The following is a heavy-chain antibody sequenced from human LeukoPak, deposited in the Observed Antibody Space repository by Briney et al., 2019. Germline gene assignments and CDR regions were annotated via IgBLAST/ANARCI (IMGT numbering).Heavy chain of an antibody. CDR3: ARRDYYDSRGDAFDI. CDR2: IYPGDSDT. D-gene: IGHD3-22*01. V-gene: IGHV5-51*01. CDR1: GYSFTSYR. J-gene: IGHJ3*02. Sequence: GESLKISCKGSGYSFTSYRIGWVRQMPGKGLEWMGIIYPGDSDTRYSPSFQGQVTISADKSISTAYLQWSSLKASDTAMYYCARRDYYDSRGDAFDIWGQGTMVTVSS.